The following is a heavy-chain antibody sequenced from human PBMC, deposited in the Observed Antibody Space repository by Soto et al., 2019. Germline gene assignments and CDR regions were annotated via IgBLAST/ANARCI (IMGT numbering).Heavy chain of an antibody. CDR3: ARILAAPTGGTPVYYFDY. CDR2: IDWDDDK. J-gene: IGHJ4*02. Sequence: ESGPTLVNPTQTLTLTCTFSGFSLSTSGMCVSWIRQPPGKALEWLARIDWDDDKYYSTSLKARLIISKDTSKNQVVLTMTNMDPVDTATYYCARILAAPTGGTPVYYFDYWGQGTLVTVSS. D-gene: IGHD2-8*02. CDR1: GFSLSTSGMC. V-gene: IGHV2-70*11.